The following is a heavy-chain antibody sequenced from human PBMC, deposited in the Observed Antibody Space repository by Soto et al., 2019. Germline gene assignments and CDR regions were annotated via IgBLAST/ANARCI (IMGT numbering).Heavy chain of an antibody. J-gene: IGHJ2*01. V-gene: IGHV3-15*01. Sequence: EVQLVESGGGLVKPGGSLRLSCAASGFTFSNAWMSWVRQAPGKGLEWVGRIKSKTDGGTTDYAAPVKGRFTISRDDSKNTLYLHMHSLKTEDTAVYYCTTGPIPLTSIVAPSYWYFDLWGRGTLVTVSS. CDR1: GFTFSNAW. CDR2: IKSKTDGGTT. CDR3: TTGPIPLTSIVAPSYWYFDL. D-gene: IGHD5-12*01.